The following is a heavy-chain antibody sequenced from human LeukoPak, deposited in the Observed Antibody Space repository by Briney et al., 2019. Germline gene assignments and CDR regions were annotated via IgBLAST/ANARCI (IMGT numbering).Heavy chain of an antibody. Sequence: SVKVSCKASGGTFSSYAISWVRQAPGQGVEWMGGIIPIFGTANYAQKFQGRVTITADESTSTAYMELSSLRSEDTAVYYCASHVGVAAAGTLGYYYGMDVWGQGTTVTVSS. V-gene: IGHV1-69*13. CDR3: ASHVGVAAAGTLGYYYGMDV. J-gene: IGHJ6*02. CDR2: IIPIFGTA. D-gene: IGHD6-13*01. CDR1: GGTFSSYA.